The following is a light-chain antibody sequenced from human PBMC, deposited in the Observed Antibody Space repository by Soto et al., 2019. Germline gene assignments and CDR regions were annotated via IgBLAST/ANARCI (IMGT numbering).Light chain of an antibody. Sequence: QSVLTQPASVSGSPGQSITISCTGTSSDVGGYNYVSWYQQHPGKAPKLMIYEVSNRPSGVSNRFSGSKSGNTASLMISGLQAEDEADYYCSSYTSSTTLVFGGGTKVTVL. CDR2: EVS. J-gene: IGLJ2*01. CDR3: SSYTSSTTLV. CDR1: SSDVGGYNY. V-gene: IGLV2-14*01.